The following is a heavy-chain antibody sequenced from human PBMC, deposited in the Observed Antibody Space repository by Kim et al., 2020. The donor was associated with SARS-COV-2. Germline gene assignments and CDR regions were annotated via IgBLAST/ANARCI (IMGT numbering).Heavy chain of an antibody. V-gene: IGHV3-30*04. CDR2: ISYDGSNK. D-gene: IGHD3-10*01. CDR3: ARSQGITMVRGVIIAYYFDY. CDR1: GFTFSSYA. Sequence: GGSLRLSCAASGFTFSSYAMHWVRQAPGKGLEWVAVISYDGSNKYYADSVKGRFTISRDNSKNTLYLQMNSLRAEDTAVYYCARSQGITMVRGVIIAYYFDYWGQGTLVTVSS. J-gene: IGHJ4*02.